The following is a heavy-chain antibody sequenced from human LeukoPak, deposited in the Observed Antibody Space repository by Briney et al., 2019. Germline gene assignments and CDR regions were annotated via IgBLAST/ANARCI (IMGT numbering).Heavy chain of an antibody. CDR1: GFSLSTTEMR. J-gene: IGHJ4*02. Sequence: SGPTLVKPTETLTLTCTFSGFSLSTTEMRVNWIRQPPGKALEWLARIDWDDDKFYSTSLKTRLTISKDTSKNHVFLTIPNMDPLDTATYYSAPSSKLIRRVSFDYWGQGTLVTVSS. D-gene: IGHD3-10*01. CDR2: IDWDDDK. V-gene: IGHV2-70*04. CDR3: APSSKLIRRVSFDY.